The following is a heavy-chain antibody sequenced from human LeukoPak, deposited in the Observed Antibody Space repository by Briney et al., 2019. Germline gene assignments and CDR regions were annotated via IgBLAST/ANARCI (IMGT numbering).Heavy chain of an antibody. J-gene: IGHJ4*02. V-gene: IGHV1-2*02. CDR2: INPNSGGT. D-gene: IGHD5-18*01. CDR1: GYTFTGYY. Sequence: ASVKVSCKASGYTFTGYYMLWVRQAPGQGLEWMGWINPNSGGTNYAQKFQGRVTMTRDTSISTAYMELSRLRSDDTAVYYCARDVGYSYGIDYWGQGTLVTVSS. CDR3: ARDVGYSYGIDY.